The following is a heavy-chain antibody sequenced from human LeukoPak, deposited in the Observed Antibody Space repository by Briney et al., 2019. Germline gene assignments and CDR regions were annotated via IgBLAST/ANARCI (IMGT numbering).Heavy chain of an antibody. CDR1: GGSFSDYY. Sequence: PSETLSHTSVVYGGSFSDYYWSWIRQPPGKGLEWIGAINHVGRTTQNPSLGGRVSISEHTTKRQFPLNLSAVTAANTDVYFGARYIRDGQNLSPLDYWGQGTLVTVSS. CDR2: INHVGRT. V-gene: IGHV4-34*01. J-gene: IGHJ4*02. CDR3: ARYIRDGQNLSPLDY. D-gene: IGHD5-24*01.